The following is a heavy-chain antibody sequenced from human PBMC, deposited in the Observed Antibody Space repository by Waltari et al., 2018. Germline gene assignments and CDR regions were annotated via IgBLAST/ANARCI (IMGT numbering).Heavy chain of an antibody. CDR3: ARDRGAADYIDY. CDR2: IYHSGNT. J-gene: IGHJ4*02. CDR1: VYPISSGFY. V-gene: IGHV4-38-2*02. D-gene: IGHD3-10*01. Sequence: QVQLQESGPGLVKPSETLSLTCVVSVYPISSGFYWGLIRQPPGKGLEWIGSIYHSGNTYYNPSLKSRVTLSVDTSKNQFSLKLISVTAADTAVYYCARDRGAADYIDYWGQGTLVTVSS.